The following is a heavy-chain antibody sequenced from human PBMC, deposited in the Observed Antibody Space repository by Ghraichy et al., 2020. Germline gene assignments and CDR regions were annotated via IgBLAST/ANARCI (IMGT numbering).Heavy chain of an antibody. CDR3: ARDAEITIFGVRYGMDV. V-gene: IGHV3-66*01. CDR1: GFTVSSNF. J-gene: IGHJ6*02. CDR2: IYAGGTT. Sequence: GGSLRLSCAASGFTVSSNFMSWVRQAPGKGLEWVSVIYAGGTTIYGDSVEGRFTISRDNSKNTLYLQMNSLRAEDTAVYYCARDAEITIFGVRYGMDVWGPGTTVTVSS. D-gene: IGHD3-3*01.